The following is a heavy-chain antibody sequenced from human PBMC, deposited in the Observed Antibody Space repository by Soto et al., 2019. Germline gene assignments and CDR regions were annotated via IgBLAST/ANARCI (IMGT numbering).Heavy chain of an antibody. V-gene: IGHV3-23*01. Sequence: GGSLRLSCAASGSTFSNYAMSWVRQAPGKGLEWVSGISGSGGSTYYADSVKGRFTISRDNSKNTLYLQMNSLRAEDTAVYYCAKDHVVGATTVYYFDSWGQGTLVTVSS. D-gene: IGHD1-26*01. CDR2: ISGSGGST. J-gene: IGHJ4*02. CDR3: AKDHVVGATTVYYFDS. CDR1: GSTFSNYA.